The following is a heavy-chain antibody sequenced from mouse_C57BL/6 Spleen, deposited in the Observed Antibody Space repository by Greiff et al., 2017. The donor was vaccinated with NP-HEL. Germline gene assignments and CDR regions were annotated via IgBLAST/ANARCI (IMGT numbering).Heavy chain of an antibody. Sequence: EVQLMESGGGSVKPGGSLKLSCAASGFTFSDYGMHWVRQAPEKGLEWVAYISSGSSTIYYADTVKGRFTISRANAKNTMFLQMNSRRSEDTAMDYCARRGSTTYAMDDWGQGTSVTVSS. V-gene: IGHV5-17*01. CDR2: ISSGSSTI. CDR1: GFTFSDYG. CDR3: ARRGSTTYAMDD. J-gene: IGHJ4*01. D-gene: IGHD3-1*01.